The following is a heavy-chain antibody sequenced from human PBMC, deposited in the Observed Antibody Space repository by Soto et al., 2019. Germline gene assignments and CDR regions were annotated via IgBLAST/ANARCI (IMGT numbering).Heavy chain of an antibody. V-gene: IGHV4-59*08. CDR3: ARHQGENDYIWGSYRYTVSYFDY. CDR1: GGSISSYY. Sequence: TSETLSVTCTVSGGSISSYYWSWSRQPPWKGLEWIGYIYYSGSTNYNPSLKSRVTISVDTSKNQFSLKLSSVTAADTAVYYCARHQGENDYIWGSYRYTVSYFDYWGQGTLVTVSS. J-gene: IGHJ4*02. CDR2: IYYSGST. D-gene: IGHD3-16*02.